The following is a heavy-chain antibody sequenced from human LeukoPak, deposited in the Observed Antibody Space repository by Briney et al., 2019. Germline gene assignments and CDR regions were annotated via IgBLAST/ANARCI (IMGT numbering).Heavy chain of an antibody. Sequence: PSETLSLTCTVSGGSISSYYWSWIRQPPGKGLEWIGYIYYSGSTNYNPSLTSRITTSVDTSKNQFSLKLSSVTAADTAVYYCASYTAGYFDYWGQGTLVTVSS. D-gene: IGHD5-18*01. J-gene: IGHJ4*02. CDR1: GGSISSYY. CDR3: ASYTAGYFDY. V-gene: IGHV4-59*01. CDR2: IYYSGST.